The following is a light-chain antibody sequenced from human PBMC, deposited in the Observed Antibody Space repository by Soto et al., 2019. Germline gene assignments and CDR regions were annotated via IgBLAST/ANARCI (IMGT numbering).Light chain of an antibody. J-gene: IGKJ1*01. V-gene: IGKV1-5*01. Sequence: DIQMTQSPSTLSASVGDRVTITCRASQSISSWLAWYQQKPGKAPKLLIYDASSLESGVPSRFSGSGSGTEFTLTISSLQPVDFATYYCQQYNSPLGTFGQGTKVEIK. CDR3: QQYNSPLGT. CDR1: QSISSW. CDR2: DAS.